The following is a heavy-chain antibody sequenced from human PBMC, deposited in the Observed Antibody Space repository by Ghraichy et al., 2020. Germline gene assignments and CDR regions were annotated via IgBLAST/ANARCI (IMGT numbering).Heavy chain of an antibody. CDR3: ARVPTTGATYWYFDL. D-gene: IGHD1-1*01. J-gene: IGHJ2*01. Sequence: SQTLSLTCVVSGGSISPYYWSCIRQPPGKGLEWIGYIYYNGITNYSPSLKSRVAISVDTSKNQFSLKLRSVTAADTAVYFCARVPTTGATYWYFDLWGRGTLVTVSS. V-gene: IGHV4-59*01. CDR2: IYYNGIT. CDR1: GGSISPYY.